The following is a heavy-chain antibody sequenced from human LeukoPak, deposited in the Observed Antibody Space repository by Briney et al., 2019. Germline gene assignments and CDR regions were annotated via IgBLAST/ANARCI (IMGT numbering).Heavy chain of an antibody. Sequence: SVRVSCKASGGTFSSYAISWVRQAPGQGLEWMGGIIPIFGTANYAQKFQGRVTITADESTSTAYMELSSLRSEDTAVYYCARNYYDSSGYYYFDYWGQGTLVTVSS. J-gene: IGHJ4*02. CDR2: IIPIFGTA. CDR3: ARNYYDSSGYYYFDY. CDR1: GGTFSSYA. D-gene: IGHD3-22*01. V-gene: IGHV1-69*13.